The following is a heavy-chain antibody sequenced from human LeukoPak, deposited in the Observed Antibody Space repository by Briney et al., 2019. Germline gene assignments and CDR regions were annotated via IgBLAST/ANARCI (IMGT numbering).Heavy chain of an antibody. Sequence: SETLSLTCTVSGGSISGYWCSWIRQPPGKGLEWIGYIYYSGSTNYNPSLNSRVTMSADTSKNQFSLKLSSVTAADTAVYYCARGDTRGNDIWGQGTMVTVSS. D-gene: IGHD1-26*01. CDR2: IYYSGST. V-gene: IGHV4-59*01. J-gene: IGHJ3*02. CDR1: GGSISGYW. CDR3: ARGDTRGNDI.